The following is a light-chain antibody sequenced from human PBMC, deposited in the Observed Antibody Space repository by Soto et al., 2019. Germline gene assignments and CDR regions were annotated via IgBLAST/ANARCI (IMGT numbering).Light chain of an antibody. Sequence: EIVMTQSPATLSVSPGERATFSCRAIQSFSSNLAWYQQKPGQAPRLLIYGASIRATGIPARFSGSGSGTEFTLTISSLKSEDFAVYYCQHYNNWPPWTFGQGTKVDIK. CDR2: GAS. CDR1: QSFSSN. CDR3: QHYNNWPPWT. J-gene: IGKJ1*01. V-gene: IGKV3-15*01.